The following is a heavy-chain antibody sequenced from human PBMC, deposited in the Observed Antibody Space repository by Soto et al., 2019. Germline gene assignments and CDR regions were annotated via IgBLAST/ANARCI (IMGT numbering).Heavy chain of an antibody. J-gene: IGHJ4*02. CDR1: GGTVNSDSSY. CDR2: VYGSESF. V-gene: IGHV4-61*01. Sequence: SLILPLPCNVDGGTVNSDSSYWTWIRQPPGKRLEWIGYVYGSESFNYNPSLKSRVTISVDTSKNQFSLRLRSVTAADTAVYYCARGDYALVDWGQGTLVTVSS. CDR3: ARGDYALVD. D-gene: IGHD3-16*01.